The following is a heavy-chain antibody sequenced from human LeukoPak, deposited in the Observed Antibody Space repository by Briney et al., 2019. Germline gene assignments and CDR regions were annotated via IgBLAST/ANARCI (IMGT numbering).Heavy chain of an antibody. V-gene: IGHV1-46*01. CDR1: GYTFTSYF. D-gene: IGHD1-26*01. CDR3: ARVADSGNYFQYFQH. CDR2: INPGSGST. Sequence: ASVKVSCKASGYTFTSYFMHWVRQAPGQGLEWLGVINPGSGSTTYAQKFQGRVTMTRDTSTSIVYMELSSLRSEDTAVYYCARVADSGNYFQYFQHWGQGTLVTVSS. J-gene: IGHJ1*01.